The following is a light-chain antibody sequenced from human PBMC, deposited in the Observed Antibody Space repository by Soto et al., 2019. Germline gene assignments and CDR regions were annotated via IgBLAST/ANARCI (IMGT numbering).Light chain of an antibody. CDR3: QQSYSSPPT. J-gene: IGKJ1*01. CDR2: GAS. CDR1: ENIRDF. Sequence: DIQMTQSPSSLSTSVGDRVTITCRASENIRDFVNWYQQKPGKAPNLLIYGASTLQGGVPSRFSGSRSGPDFTLTISSLQPEDFATYYCQQSYSSPPTFGQGTKVDIK. V-gene: IGKV1-39*01.